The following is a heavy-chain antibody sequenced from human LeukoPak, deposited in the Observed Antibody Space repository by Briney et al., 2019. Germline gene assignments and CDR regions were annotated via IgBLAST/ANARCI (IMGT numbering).Heavy chain of an antibody. J-gene: IGHJ4*02. CDR2: IYYSGST. Sequence: KPSETLSLTCTVSGGSISSYYWSWIRQPPGKGLEWIGYIYYSGSTNYNPSLKSRDTISVDTSKNQFSLKLSSVTAADTAVYYCAREGNTNYFDYWGQGTLVTVSS. D-gene: IGHD2/OR15-2a*01. CDR3: AREGNTNYFDY. V-gene: IGHV4-59*01. CDR1: GGSISSYY.